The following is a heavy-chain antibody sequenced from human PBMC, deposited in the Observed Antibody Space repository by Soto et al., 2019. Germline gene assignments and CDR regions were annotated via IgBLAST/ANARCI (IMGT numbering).Heavy chain of an antibody. CDR1: GGTFSSYA. CDR2: IIPIFGTA. V-gene: IGHV1-69*13. Sequence: GASVKVSCKASGGTFSSYAISWVRQAPGQGLEWMGGIIPIFGTANYAQKFQGRVTITADESTSTAYMELSSLRSEDTAVYYCARERRGVNSSGWHIDRNNWFDPWGQGTLVTVSS. CDR3: ARERRGVNSSGWHIDRNNWFDP. J-gene: IGHJ5*02. D-gene: IGHD6-19*01.